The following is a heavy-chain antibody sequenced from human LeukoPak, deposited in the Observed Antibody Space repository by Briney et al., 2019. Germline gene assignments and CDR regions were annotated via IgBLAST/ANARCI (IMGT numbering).Heavy chain of an antibody. D-gene: IGHD2-15*01. J-gene: IGHJ6*03. Sequence: GSLRLSCAASGFTFSSYAMSWVRQAPGKGLEWVSAISGSGGSTYYADSVKGRFTISRDNSKNTLYLQMNSLRAEGTAVYYCATLARYCSGGSCYGGYYYYMDVWGKGTTVTVSS. CDR1: GFTFSSYA. V-gene: IGHV3-23*01. CDR2: ISGSGGST. CDR3: ATLARYCSGGSCYGGYYYYMDV.